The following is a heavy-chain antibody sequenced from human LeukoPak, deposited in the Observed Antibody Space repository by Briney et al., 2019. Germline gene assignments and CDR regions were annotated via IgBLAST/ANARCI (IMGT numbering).Heavy chain of an antibody. CDR3: ARHPLKAYVSDWFDP. V-gene: IGHV4-39*01. CDR1: GGSISSRSYY. D-gene: IGHD3-10*02. J-gene: IGHJ5*02. Sequence: SETLSLTCTVSGGSISSRSYYWGWLRQPPGKGLEWIASIFYSGSTYHNPSLKSRVTISVDTPKSQFSLKLSSVTAADTAVYFCARHPLKAYVSDWFDPWGQGTLVTVSS. CDR2: IFYSGST.